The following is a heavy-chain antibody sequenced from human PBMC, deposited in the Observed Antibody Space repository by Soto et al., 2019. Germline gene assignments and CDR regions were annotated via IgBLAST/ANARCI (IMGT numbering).Heavy chain of an antibody. V-gene: IGHV3-23*01. CDR3: AKDDYALGRHSRGR. CDR2: ISGSGGST. Sequence: GSLRLSCAASGFTFSSYAMSWVRQAPGKGLEWVSAISGSGGSTYYADSVKGRFTISRDNSKNTLYLRMNSLRAEDTAVYYCAKDDYALGRHSRGRWGQGTLVTVSS. D-gene: IGHD6-19*01. CDR1: GFTFSSYA. J-gene: IGHJ4*02.